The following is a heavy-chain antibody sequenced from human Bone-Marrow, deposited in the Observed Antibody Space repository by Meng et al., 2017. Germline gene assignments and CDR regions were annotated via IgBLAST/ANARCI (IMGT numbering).Heavy chain of an antibody. CDR1: GYTFTSYG. D-gene: IGHD7-27*01. V-gene: IGHV1-18*01. Sequence: CHAFGYTFTSYGISWVRQAPGQGLEWMGWISAYNGNTNYAQKLQGRVTMTTDTSTSTAYMELRSLRSDDTAVYYCARDQGGEGLFDYWGQGTLVTVSS. CDR2: ISAYNGNT. CDR3: ARDQGGEGLFDY. J-gene: IGHJ4*02.